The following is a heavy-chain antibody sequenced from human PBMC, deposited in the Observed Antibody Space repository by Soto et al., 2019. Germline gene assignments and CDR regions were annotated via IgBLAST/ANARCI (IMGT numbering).Heavy chain of an antibody. J-gene: IGHJ6*02. CDR1: GGSISRDY. CDR3: ARGGYGSGSYLYYGMDV. V-gene: IGHV4-59*13. CDR2: IYYSGST. D-gene: IGHD3-10*01. Sequence: SGTLSLTCTVSGGSISRDYWSWIRQPPGKGLEWIGYIYYSGSTNYNPSLKSRVTISVDTSKNQFSLKLSSVTAADTAVYYCARGGYGSGSYLYYGMDVWGQGTTVTVSS.